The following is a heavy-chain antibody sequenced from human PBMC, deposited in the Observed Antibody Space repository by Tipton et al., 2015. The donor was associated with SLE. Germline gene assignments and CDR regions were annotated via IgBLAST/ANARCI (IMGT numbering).Heavy chain of an antibody. V-gene: IGHV4-39*07. D-gene: IGHD6-25*01. CDR2: TYHSGST. Sequence: TLSLTCTVSGGSISSGDYYWSWIRQPPGKGLEWIGSTYHSGSTYYNPSLKSRVTISVDTSKNQFSLKLSSVTAADTAVYYCARLGQSGLSPGPFDYWGQGTLVTVSS. J-gene: IGHJ4*02. CDR3: ARLGQSGLSPGPFDY. CDR1: GGSISSGDYY.